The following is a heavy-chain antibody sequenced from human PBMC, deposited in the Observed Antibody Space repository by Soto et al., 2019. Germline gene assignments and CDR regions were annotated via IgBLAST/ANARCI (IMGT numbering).Heavy chain of an antibody. D-gene: IGHD5-12*01. CDR2: IKSKTDGGTT. V-gene: IGHV3-15*01. CDR3: TSSGGYDDLHDY. J-gene: IGHJ4*02. Sequence: EVQLVESGGGLVKPGGSLRLSCAASGFTFSNAWMSWVRQAPGKGLEWVGRIKSKTDGGTTDYAAPVKGRFTISRDDSKNTLYLQMNSLKTEDTAVYYCTSSGGYDDLHDYWGQGTLVTVSS. CDR1: GFTFSNAW.